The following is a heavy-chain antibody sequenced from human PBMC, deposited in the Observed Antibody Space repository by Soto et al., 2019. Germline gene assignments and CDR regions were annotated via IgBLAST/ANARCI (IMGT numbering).Heavy chain of an antibody. CDR2: ISGSGGST. CDR1: GFTFSSYA. D-gene: IGHD3-3*01. Sequence: EVQLLESGGGLVQPGGSLRLSCAASGFTFSSYAMSWVRQAPGKGLEWVSAISGSGGSTYYADSVKGRFTISRDNSKNTLYLQMNRLRAEDTAVYYCASEGEITYYGFWSGYYIVDYWGQGTLVTVSS. CDR3: ASEGEITYYGFWSGYYIVDY. J-gene: IGHJ4*02. V-gene: IGHV3-23*01.